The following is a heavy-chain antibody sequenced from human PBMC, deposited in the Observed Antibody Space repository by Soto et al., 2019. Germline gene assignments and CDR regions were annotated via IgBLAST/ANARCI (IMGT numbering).Heavy chain of an antibody. Sequence: QVKLVQSGAEVKKPGASVKVSCKASGYTFTSSAMHWVRQAPGQRLEWMGWINAGNGNTTYSQKFQGRVTITRDTSASTAYMELSSLRSEDTAVYYCARDLGGWPDYWGQGTLVTVSS. CDR1: GYTFTSSA. CDR2: INAGNGNT. CDR3: ARDLGGWPDY. D-gene: IGHD2-15*01. V-gene: IGHV1-3*01. J-gene: IGHJ4*02.